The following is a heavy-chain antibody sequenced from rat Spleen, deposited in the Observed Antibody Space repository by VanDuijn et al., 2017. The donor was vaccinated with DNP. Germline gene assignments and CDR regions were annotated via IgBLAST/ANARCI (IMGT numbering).Heavy chain of an antibody. CDR3: ARPDY. V-gene: IGHV5-7*01. CDR1: GFTFSDYN. CDR2: ISYDGSSN. J-gene: IGHJ2*01. Sequence: EVQLVESGGGLVQPGRSLKLSCAASGFTFSDYNMDGVRQAPKKGLEWVASISYDGSSNYYRDPVKGRFTISRDNAKNTLYLQMDSLRSEDTATYYCARPDYWGQGVMVTVSS.